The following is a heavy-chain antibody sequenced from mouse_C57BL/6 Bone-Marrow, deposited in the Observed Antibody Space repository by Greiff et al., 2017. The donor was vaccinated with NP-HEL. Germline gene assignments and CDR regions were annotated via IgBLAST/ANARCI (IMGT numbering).Heavy chain of an antibody. D-gene: IGHD1-1*01. CDR3: ARKDYYGSSPDY. V-gene: IGHV5-6*01. J-gene: IGHJ2*01. Sequence: EVQLVESGGDLVKPGGSLKLSCAASGFTFSSYGMSWVRQTPDKRLEWVATISSGGSYTYYPDSVKGRFTISRDNAKNTLYLQMSRLKSEDTAMYYCARKDYYGSSPDYWGQGTTLTVSS. CDR2: ISSGGSYT. CDR1: GFTFSSYG.